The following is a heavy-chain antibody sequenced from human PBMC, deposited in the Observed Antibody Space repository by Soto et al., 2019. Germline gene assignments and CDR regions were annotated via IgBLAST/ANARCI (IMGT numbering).Heavy chain of an antibody. Sequence: EVQLVESGGGLIPPGGSLRLSCAASGFSFSSYWMHWVRQAPGKGLVWVSRIKSDGSSTDYADSVKGRFTISRDNAKNTLNLQMNSLGAGNPVVFFGAKREGNPYGLFNGGQGNLVTVSS. V-gene: IGHV3-74*01. J-gene: IGHJ4*02. CDR1: GFSFSSYW. CDR2: IKSDGSST. CDR3: AKREGNPYGLFN. D-gene: IGHD3-10*01.